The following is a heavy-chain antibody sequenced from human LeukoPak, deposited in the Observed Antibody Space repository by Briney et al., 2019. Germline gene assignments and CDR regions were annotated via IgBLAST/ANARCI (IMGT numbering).Heavy chain of an antibody. D-gene: IGHD2-2*02. Sequence: SGGSLRLSCAASGFTFGSYGMHWVRQAPGKGLEWVAVIWYDGSNKYYADSVKGRFTISRDNSRNTLYLQMNSLRAEDTAVYYCASGYCSSTSCYTGLDYWGQGTLVTVSS. V-gene: IGHV3-33*01. J-gene: IGHJ4*02. CDR3: ASGYCSSTSCYTGLDY. CDR1: GFTFGSYG. CDR2: IWYDGSNK.